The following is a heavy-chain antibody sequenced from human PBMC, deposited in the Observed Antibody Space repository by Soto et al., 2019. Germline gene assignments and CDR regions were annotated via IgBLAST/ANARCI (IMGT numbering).Heavy chain of an antibody. CDR2: ITSSSSHI. D-gene: IGHD2-21*01. CDR3: ARVAGEYRDS. CDR1: VFTCNSYT. V-gene: IGHV3-21*01. J-gene: IGHJ4*02. Sequence: GGSLRLSCSASVFTCNSYTMNWFRQAPGKGLEWVSSITSSSSHIFYADSVKGRFTISRDNTRNSLFLQMNSLGADDTAVYYCARVAGEYRDSWGQGTLVTVSS.